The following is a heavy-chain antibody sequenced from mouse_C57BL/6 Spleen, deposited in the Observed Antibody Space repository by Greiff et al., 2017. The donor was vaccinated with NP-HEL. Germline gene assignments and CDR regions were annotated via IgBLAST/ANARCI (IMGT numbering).Heavy chain of an antibody. J-gene: IGHJ1*03. CDR1: GFTFSSYA. CDR2: ISDGGSYT. D-gene: IGHD4-1*01. CDR3: ARDPCGTGYFDV. V-gene: IGHV5-4*01. Sequence: EVQLVESGGGLVKPGGSLKLSCAASGFTFSSYAMSWVRQTPEKRLEWVATISDGGSYTYYPDNVKGRFTISRDNAKNNLYLQMSHLKSEDTAMYYCARDPCGTGYFDVWGTGTTVTVSS.